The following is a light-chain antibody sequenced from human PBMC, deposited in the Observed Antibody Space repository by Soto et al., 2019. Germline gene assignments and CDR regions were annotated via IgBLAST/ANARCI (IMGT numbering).Light chain of an antibody. CDR2: GNN. CDR3: QSYGNILGGHV. V-gene: IGLV1-40*01. Sequence: QSVLTQPPSVSGAPGQGVIISCTGSGSNIGAPYAVHWYQQLPGTAPKLLIYGNNNRPSGVPDRFSGSKSGTSASLAITGLQAEDEADYYCQSYGNILGGHVFGTGTKLTVL. CDR1: GSNIGAPYA. J-gene: IGLJ1*01.